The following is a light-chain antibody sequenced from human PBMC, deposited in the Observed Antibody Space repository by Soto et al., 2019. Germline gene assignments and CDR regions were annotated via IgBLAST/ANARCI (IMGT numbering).Light chain of an antibody. Sequence: DIQMTQSPSTLSASVGDRVTITCRASQSISSWLAWYQQKPGKGPKVLIYKASNLQSGVPARFSGSGSGTDFTLTISSLQPDDFATYYCQQCNSYPPTFGQGTTVDIK. CDR1: QSISSW. CDR2: KAS. J-gene: IGKJ1*01. V-gene: IGKV1-5*03. CDR3: QQCNSYPPT.